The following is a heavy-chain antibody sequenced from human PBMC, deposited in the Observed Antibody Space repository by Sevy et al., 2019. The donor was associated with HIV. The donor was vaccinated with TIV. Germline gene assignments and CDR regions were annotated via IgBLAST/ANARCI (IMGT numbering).Heavy chain of an antibody. V-gene: IGHV1-18*01. Sequence: ASVKVSGKASGYTFTSYGISWVRQAPGQGLEWMGWISAYNGNTNYAQKLQGRVTMTTDTSTRTAYMELRSLRSDDTAVYYCARIRELLWFGEDTAYFDYWGQGTLVTVSS. CDR2: ISAYNGNT. CDR1: GYTFTSYG. J-gene: IGHJ4*02. D-gene: IGHD3-10*01. CDR3: ARIRELLWFGEDTAYFDY.